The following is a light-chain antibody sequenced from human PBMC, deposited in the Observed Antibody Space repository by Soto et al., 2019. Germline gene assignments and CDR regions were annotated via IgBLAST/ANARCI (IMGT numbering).Light chain of an antibody. J-gene: IGKJ3*01. CDR2: DAS. Sequence: EIVLTQSPATLSLSPGERATLSCRASQSVTSNLAWYPQKPGQAPRLLIYDASNRATGIPARFSGSGSGTDFTLTISSLEPEDFAVYYCQQRNNWPTFGPGTKVDIK. CDR3: QQRNNWPT. CDR1: QSVTSN. V-gene: IGKV3-11*01.